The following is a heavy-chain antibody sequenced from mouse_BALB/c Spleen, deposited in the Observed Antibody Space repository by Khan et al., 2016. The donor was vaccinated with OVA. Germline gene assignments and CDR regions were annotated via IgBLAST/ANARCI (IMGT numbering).Heavy chain of an antibody. CDR1: GFTFSSFG. Sequence: EVQRVESGGGLVQPGGSRKLSCAASGFTFSSFGMHWVRQAPEKGLEWVAYISSDSITLYYADTVKGRFTISRDNPRNTLFLQMTSLRSEDTAMYYCARGTWAWFAYWGQGTLVTVSA. CDR3: ARGTWAWFAY. J-gene: IGHJ3*01. CDR2: ISSDSITL. V-gene: IGHV5-17*02. D-gene: IGHD2-14*01.